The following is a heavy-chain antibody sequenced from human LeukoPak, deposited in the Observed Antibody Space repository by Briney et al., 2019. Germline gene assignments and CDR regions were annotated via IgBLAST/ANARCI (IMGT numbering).Heavy chain of an antibody. CDR2: IYYTGRT. D-gene: IGHD3-16*02. Sequence: PSETLSLTCTVSGGSINTYYWSWIRQPPGKGLEWIGFIYYTGRTSYNPSLKSRVTISIDTSKNQFSLTLSSVTSADTAVYYCARWDPGAVILSYWGQGTLVTVSS. J-gene: IGHJ4*02. CDR1: GGSINTYY. CDR3: ARWDPGAVILSY. V-gene: IGHV4-59*01.